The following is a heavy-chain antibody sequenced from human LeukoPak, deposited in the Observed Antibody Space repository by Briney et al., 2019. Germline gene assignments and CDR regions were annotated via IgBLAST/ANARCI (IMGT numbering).Heavy chain of an antibody. J-gene: IGHJ4*02. CDR2: ISGSGGST. CDR1: GFTFGDYW. D-gene: IGHD3-10*01. Sequence: GGSLRLSCAASGFTFGDYWMSWVRQAPGKGLEWVSAISGSGGSTYYADSVKGRFTISRDNSKNTLYLQMNSLRAEDTAVYYCAKVSRSGSPRDYWGQGTLVTVSS. V-gene: IGHV3-23*01. CDR3: AKVSRSGSPRDY.